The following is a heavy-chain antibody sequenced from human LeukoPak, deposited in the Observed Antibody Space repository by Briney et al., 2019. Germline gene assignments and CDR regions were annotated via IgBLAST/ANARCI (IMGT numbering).Heavy chain of an antibody. CDR3: AKEGGIVVVVAATYFDY. CDR2: ISSSSSYI. J-gene: IGHJ4*02. D-gene: IGHD2-15*01. V-gene: IGHV3-21*01. CDR1: GFTFSSYS. Sequence: GGSLRLSCAASGFTFSSYSMNWVRQAPGKRLEWVSSISSSSSYIYYADSVKGRFTISRDNAKNSLYLQMNSLRAEDTAVYYCAKEGGIVVVVAATYFDYWGQGTLVTVSS.